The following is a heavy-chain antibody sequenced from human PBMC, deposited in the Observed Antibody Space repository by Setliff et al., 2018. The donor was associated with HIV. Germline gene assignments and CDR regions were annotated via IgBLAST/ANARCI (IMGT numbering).Heavy chain of an antibody. V-gene: IGHV1-46*01. CDR1: GYTFTSYY. J-gene: IGHJ5*02. D-gene: IGHD2-15*01. CDR2: IHPSGGST. CDR3: ARVRYCSGGSCYGGEYWFDP. Sequence: SVKVSCKASGYTFTSYYIHWVRQAPEQGLEWMGVIHPSGGSTSYAQSFQDRVTMTRDTSTSTVYMELSSLRSEDTAVYYCARVRYCSGGSCYGGEYWFDPWGQGTLVTVSS.